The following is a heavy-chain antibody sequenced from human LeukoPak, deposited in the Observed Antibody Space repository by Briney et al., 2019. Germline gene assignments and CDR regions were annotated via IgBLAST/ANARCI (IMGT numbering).Heavy chain of an antibody. Sequence: PSETLSLTCTVSGGSISSYYWTWIRQPPGKGLEWIGYIYYSGSTNYNPSLKSRVTISVDTSKNQFSLKLSSVTAADTAVYYCARITMVRGVSNYYYMDVWGKGTTVTISS. CDR2: IYYSGST. CDR3: ARITMVRGVSNYYYMDV. J-gene: IGHJ6*03. D-gene: IGHD3-10*01. CDR1: GGSISSYY. V-gene: IGHV4-59*12.